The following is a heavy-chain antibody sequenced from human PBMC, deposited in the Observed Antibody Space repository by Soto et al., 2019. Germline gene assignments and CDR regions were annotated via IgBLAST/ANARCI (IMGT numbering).Heavy chain of an antibody. V-gene: IGHV5-51*01. Sequence: GESLKISCKTSGYSFTSYWIGWVRQRPGKGLEWMGVIYPFDSDTRYSPSFQGHVTISADKSISTAYLQWSSLEASDTAMYFCARQPQIRGDLYYFDPWGLGTLVTVSS. CDR3: ARQPQIRGDLYYFDP. CDR1: GYSFTSYW. CDR2: IYPFDSDT. D-gene: IGHD2-8*01. J-gene: IGHJ5*02.